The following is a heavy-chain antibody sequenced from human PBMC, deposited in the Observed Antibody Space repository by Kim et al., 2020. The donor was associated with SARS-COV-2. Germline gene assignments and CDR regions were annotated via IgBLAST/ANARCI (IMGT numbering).Heavy chain of an antibody. V-gene: IGHV3-74*01. CDR3: ASRLGVTVTTW. CDR1: GFTFSSYG. CDR2: LNSDGSTT. J-gene: IGHJ4*02. Sequence: GGSLRLSCAASGFTFSSYGMHWVRQAPGKGLVWVSRLNSDGSTTTYADSVKGRFTISRDNAKNTLYLQMNSLRAEDTAVYYCASRLGVTVTTWWGQGTRVTVSS. D-gene: IGHD1-20*01.